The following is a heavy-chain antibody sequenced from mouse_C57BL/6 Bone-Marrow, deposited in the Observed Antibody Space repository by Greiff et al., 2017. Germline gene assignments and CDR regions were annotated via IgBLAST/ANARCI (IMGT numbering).Heavy chain of an antibody. Sequence: EVQLQESGGGLVQPGGSMKLSCVASGFTFSNYWMNWVRQSPEKGLEWVAQIRLKSDNYATHYAESVKGRFTISRDDSKSSVYLQMNNLRAEDTGIYYCTEGLDYGSSYYFDYWGQGTTLTVSS. CDR2: IRLKSDNYAT. CDR3: TEGLDYGSSYYFDY. D-gene: IGHD1-1*01. V-gene: IGHV6-3*01. J-gene: IGHJ2*01. CDR1: GFTFSNYW.